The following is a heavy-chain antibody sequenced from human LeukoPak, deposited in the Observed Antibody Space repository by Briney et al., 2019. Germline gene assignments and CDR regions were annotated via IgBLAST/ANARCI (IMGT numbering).Heavy chain of an antibody. CDR3: ARAPHFFDAVGSRYYLDY. CDR2: IYYSGNT. J-gene: IGHJ4*02. V-gene: IGHV4-39*07. D-gene: IGHD3-10*01. Sequence: PSETLSLTCTVSGGSISDTSYYWGWIRQSPGKGLEWFGSIYYSGNTYHNPSLMSRVAISVDRSKNQFSLRLTSMTAADTAVYYCARAPHFFDAVGSRYYLDYWGQGTLVTVSS. CDR1: GGSISDTSYY.